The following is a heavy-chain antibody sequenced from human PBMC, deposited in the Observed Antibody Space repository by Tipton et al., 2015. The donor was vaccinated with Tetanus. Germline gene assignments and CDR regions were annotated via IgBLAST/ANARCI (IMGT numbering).Heavy chain of an antibody. V-gene: IGHV4-30-4*01. Sequence: GLVKPSETLSLTCTVSGGSISSADHYWSWIRQPPGKGLEWIGYVSDGGSTYSNPSLRSRIIISVDTSKNQFSLILSSVTAADTAVYYCARATPSGSYVVRYYSMDVWGQGTTVVVSS. CDR1: GGSISSADHY. CDR3: ARATPSGSYVVRYYSMDV. D-gene: IGHD3-22*01. CDR2: VSDGGST. J-gene: IGHJ6*02.